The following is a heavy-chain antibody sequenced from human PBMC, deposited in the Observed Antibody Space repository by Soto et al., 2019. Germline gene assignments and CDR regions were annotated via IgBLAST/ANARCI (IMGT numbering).Heavy chain of an antibody. D-gene: IGHD6-6*01. CDR3: ARVEQLVGYYYYGMDV. J-gene: IGHJ6*02. V-gene: IGHV4-34*01. Sequence: PSETLSLTCAVYGGSFSGYYWSWIRQPPGKGLEWIGEINHSGSTNYNPSLKSRVTISVDTSKNQFSLKLSSVTAADTAVCYCARVEQLVGYYYYGMDVWGQGTTVTVSS. CDR2: INHSGST. CDR1: GGSFSGYY.